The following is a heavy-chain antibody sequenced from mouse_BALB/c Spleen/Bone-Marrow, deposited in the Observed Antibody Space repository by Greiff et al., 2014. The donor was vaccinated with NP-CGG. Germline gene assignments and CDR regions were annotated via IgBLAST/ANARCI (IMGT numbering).Heavy chain of an antibody. Sequence: EVKVEESGGGLVQPKGSLKLSCAASGFTFNTYGMHWVCQAPGKGLEWIARIRSKSNDYATYYADSVKDRFIISRDDSQSMLYLQMNNLKTEDTAMYYCVRDSDYGYYSMDYWGQGTSVTVSS. V-gene: IGHV10-3*03. J-gene: IGHJ4*01. CDR1: GFTFNTYG. CDR3: VRDSDYGYYSMDY. D-gene: IGHD2-4*01. CDR2: IRSKSNDYAT.